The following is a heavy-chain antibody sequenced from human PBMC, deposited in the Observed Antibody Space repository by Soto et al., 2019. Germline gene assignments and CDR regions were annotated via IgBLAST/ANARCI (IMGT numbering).Heavy chain of an antibody. Sequence: SVKVSCKASGGTVSSYAISWVRQAPGQGLEWMGGIIPIFGTANYAQKFQGRVTITADESTSTAYMELSSLRSEDTAVYYCARERYLRVSSSWYGDEYYGMDVWGQGTTVTVSS. CDR3: ARERYLRVSSSWYGDEYYGMDV. CDR1: GGTVSSYA. J-gene: IGHJ6*02. CDR2: IIPIFGTA. V-gene: IGHV1-69*13. D-gene: IGHD6-13*01.